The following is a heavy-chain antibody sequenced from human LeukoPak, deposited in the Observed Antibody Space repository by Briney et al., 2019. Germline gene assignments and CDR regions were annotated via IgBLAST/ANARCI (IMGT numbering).Heavy chain of an antibody. V-gene: IGHV3-74*03. CDR3: ASLTGWSQVSDY. J-gene: IGHJ4*02. D-gene: IGHD2-15*01. CDR2: INGDGSTI. Sequence: LTGGSLRLSCAASGFTFSTYWMHWVRQAPGKGLMWVSHINGDGSTIAYADSVKGRFTISRDNAKNTLYLQMNSLRAEDAALYYCASLTGWSQVSDYWGQGTLVTVSS. CDR1: GFTFSTYW.